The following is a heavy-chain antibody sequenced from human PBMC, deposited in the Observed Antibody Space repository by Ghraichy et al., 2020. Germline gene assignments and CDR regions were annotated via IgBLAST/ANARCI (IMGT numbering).Heavy chain of an antibody. D-gene: IGHD1-26*01. CDR2: IYDSGST. V-gene: IGHV4-61*01. CDR3: ARGRIVGVTGYYFDN. CDR1: GGSVSSGSYY. J-gene: IGHJ4*02. Sequence: GGSVSSGSYYWSWIRQPPGKGLEWIGYIYDSGSTDYNPSLKSRVTIAADTSKNQFSLKLSSVTAADTAVYYCARGRIVGVTGYYFDNWGQGTLVTGSS.